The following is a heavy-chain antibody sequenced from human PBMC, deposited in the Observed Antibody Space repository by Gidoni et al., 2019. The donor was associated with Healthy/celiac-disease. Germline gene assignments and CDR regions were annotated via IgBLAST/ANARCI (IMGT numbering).Heavy chain of an antibody. Sequence: EVQLLESGGGLVQPGGSLRLSCAASGSTCSSYAMSWVRQAPGKGLEWFSAISGSGGSTYYADSVKGRFTISRDNSKNTLYLQMNSLRAEDTAVYYCAKQGYSGYDYFDYWGQGTLVTVSS. CDR2: ISGSGGST. D-gene: IGHD5-12*01. J-gene: IGHJ4*02. CDR1: GSTCSSYA. CDR3: AKQGYSGYDYFDY. V-gene: IGHV3-23*01.